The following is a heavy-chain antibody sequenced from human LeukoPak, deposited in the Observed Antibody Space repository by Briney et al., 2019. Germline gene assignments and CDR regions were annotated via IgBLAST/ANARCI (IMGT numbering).Heavy chain of an antibody. CDR3: AKEDSSGYLGY. Sequence: PGGSLRLSCAASGFTFSSYAMHWVRQAPGKGLEWVAVISYDGSNKYYADSVKGRFTISRDNSKNTLYLQMNSLRAEDTAVYYCAKEDSSGYLGYWGQGTLVTVSA. CDR1: GFTFSSYA. J-gene: IGHJ4*02. CDR2: ISYDGSNK. V-gene: IGHV3-30*04. D-gene: IGHD3-22*01.